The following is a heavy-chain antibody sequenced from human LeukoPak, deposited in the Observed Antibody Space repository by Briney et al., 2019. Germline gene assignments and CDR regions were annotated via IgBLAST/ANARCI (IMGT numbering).Heavy chain of an antibody. V-gene: IGHV1-8*03. Sequence: ASVKVSCKASGYTFTSYDINWVRQATGQGLEWMGWMNPNSGNTGYAQKFQGRVTITRNTSISTAYMELSSLRSEDTAVYYCARGGYCSSTSCYSWFDPWGQGTLVTVSS. CDR3: ARGGYCSSTSCYSWFDP. J-gene: IGHJ5*02. CDR1: GYTFTSYD. CDR2: MNPNSGNT. D-gene: IGHD2-2*01.